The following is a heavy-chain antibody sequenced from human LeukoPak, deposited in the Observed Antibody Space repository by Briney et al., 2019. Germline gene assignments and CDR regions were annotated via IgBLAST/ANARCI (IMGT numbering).Heavy chain of an antibody. CDR2: VHLDGRT. D-gene: IGHD3-3*01. Sequence: SETLSLTCGVSGGSISSTNWWTWIRQPPGKGLEWIGEVHLDGRTNYNPSLESRLTMSVDFSENHISLKLTSVTAADTAVYYCAREGGFYRPLDYTGQGTLVTVSS. V-gene: IGHV4-4*02. CDR3: AREGGFYRPLDY. CDR1: GGSISSTNW. J-gene: IGHJ4*02.